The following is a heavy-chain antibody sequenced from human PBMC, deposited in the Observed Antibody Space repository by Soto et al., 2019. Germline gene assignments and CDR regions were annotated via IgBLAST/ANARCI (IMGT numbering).Heavy chain of an antibody. CDR1: GFTFSNYY. J-gene: IGHJ4*02. D-gene: IGHD5-12*01. CDR3: ARVPPRDGYTFDY. V-gene: IGHV3-11*01. Sequence: QVQLVESGGGLVKPGGSLRLSCAASGFTFSNYYMSWIRQAPGKGLEWVSYISSSTNIIHYADSVKGRFTISRDNAKNSLYLQMNSLRVEDTAVYYCARVPPRDGYTFDYWGQGTLVTVSS. CDR2: ISSSTNII.